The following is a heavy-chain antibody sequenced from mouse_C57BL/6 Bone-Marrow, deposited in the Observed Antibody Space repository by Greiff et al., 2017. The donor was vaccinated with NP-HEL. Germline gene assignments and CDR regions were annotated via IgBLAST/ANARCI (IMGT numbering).Heavy chain of an antibody. CDR3: ASPPYYYGSSLDY. D-gene: IGHD1-1*01. CDR1: GFNIKDYY. Sequence: EVQLQQSGAELVKPGASVKLSCTASGFNIKDYYMHWVKQRTEQGLEWIGRIDPEGGETKYAPKFQGKATITADTSSNTAYLQLSSLTSEDTAVYYCASPPYYYGSSLDYWGQGTTLTVSS. V-gene: IGHV14-2*01. J-gene: IGHJ2*01. CDR2: IDPEGGET.